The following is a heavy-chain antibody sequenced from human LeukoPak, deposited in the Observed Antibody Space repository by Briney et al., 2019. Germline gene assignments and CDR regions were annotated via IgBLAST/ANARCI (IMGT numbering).Heavy chain of an antibody. CDR2: MNPNGGST. CDR3: VRVQSGSYARYGMDV. J-gene: IGHJ6*02. Sequence: EASVKFSCKSSGYTFTSYDINWVRQATGQRLEWMGWMNPNGGSTGYARKFQGRVTMTRNTSIRTAYMELSSLTSEDTAVYYCVRVQSGSYARYGMDVWGQGTTVTVSS. CDR1: GYTFTSYD. D-gene: IGHD1-26*01. V-gene: IGHV1-8*01.